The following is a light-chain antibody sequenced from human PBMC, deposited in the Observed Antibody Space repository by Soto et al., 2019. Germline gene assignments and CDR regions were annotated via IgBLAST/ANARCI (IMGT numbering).Light chain of an antibody. V-gene: IGLV1-40*01. CDR1: GSNIGAGFD. J-gene: IGLJ2*01. CDR3: QSYDTGLSGPVV. CDR2: GNT. Sequence: QSVLTQPPSLSGAPGQNIIISCTGGGSNIGAGFDVHWYQQLPGTAPKLLIYGNTNRPSGVPDRFSGSKSGTSASLVITGLRAAAEADYSCQSYDTGLSGPVVFGGGTKLTVL.